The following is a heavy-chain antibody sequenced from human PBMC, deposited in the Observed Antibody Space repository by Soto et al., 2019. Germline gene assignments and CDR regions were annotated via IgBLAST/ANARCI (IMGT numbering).Heavy chain of an antibody. Sequence: GKGLEWIGYIYYSGSTNYNPSLKSRVTISVDTSKNQFSLKLSSVTAADTAVYYCARLGVAARPLVWFDPWGQGLLVSVSS. J-gene: IGHJ5*02. CDR3: ARLGVAARPLVWFDP. D-gene: IGHD6-6*01. V-gene: IGHV4-59*08. CDR2: IYYSGST.